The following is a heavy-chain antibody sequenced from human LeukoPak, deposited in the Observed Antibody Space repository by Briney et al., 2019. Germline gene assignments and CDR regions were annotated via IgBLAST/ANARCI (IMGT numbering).Heavy chain of an antibody. CDR3: ARGSWELRHAFDI. CDR2: IYSGGST. V-gene: IGHV3-53*04. CDR1: GFTFSSYS. J-gene: IGHJ3*02. D-gene: IGHD1-26*01. Sequence: GGSLRLSCAASGFTFSSYSMNWVRQAPGKGLEWVSVIYSGGSTYYADSVKGRFTISRHNSKNTLYLQMNSLRAEDTAVYYCARGSWELRHAFDIWGQGTMVTVSS.